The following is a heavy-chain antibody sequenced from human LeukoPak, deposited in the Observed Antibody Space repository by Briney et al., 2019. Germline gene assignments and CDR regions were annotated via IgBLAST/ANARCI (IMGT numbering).Heavy chain of an antibody. V-gene: IGHV3-30*03. CDR2: ISYDGSNK. J-gene: IGHJ4*02. CDR1: GFTFSSHW. D-gene: IGHD6-19*01. Sequence: GGSLRLSCAGSGFTFSSHWIGWVRQAPGKGLEWVAVISYDGSNKYYADSVKGRFTISRDNSKNTLYLQMNSLRAEDTAVYYCARSSGWFANEIDYWGQGTLVTVSS. CDR3: ARSSGWFANEIDY.